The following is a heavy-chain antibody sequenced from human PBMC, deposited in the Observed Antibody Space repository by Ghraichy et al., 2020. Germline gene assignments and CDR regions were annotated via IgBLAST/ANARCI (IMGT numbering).Heavy chain of an antibody. J-gene: IGHJ4*02. CDR3: ARESPLGYCSSTSCYYYFDY. D-gene: IGHD2-2*01. CDR2: IYYSGST. V-gene: IGHV4-61*01. Sequence: SETLSLTCTVSGGSVSSGSYYWSWIRQPPGKGLEWIGYIYYSGSTNYNPSLKSRVTISVDTSKTQFSLNLSSVTAADTAVYYCARESPLGYCSSTSCYYYFDYWGQGTLVTVSS. CDR1: GGSVSSGSYY.